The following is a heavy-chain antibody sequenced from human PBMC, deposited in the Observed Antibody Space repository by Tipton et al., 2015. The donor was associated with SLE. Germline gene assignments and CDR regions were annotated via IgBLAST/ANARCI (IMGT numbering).Heavy chain of an antibody. J-gene: IGHJ3*02. CDR3: ASLAYCGGDCLSDAFDI. D-gene: IGHD2-21*01. V-gene: IGHV4-38-2*01. Sequence: TLSLTCAVSGYSISSGYYWGWIRQPPGKGLGWIGSIYHSGSTYYNPSLKSRVTISVDTSKNQFSLKLSSVTAADTAVYYCASLAYCGGDCLSDAFDIWGQGTMVTVSS. CDR1: GYSISSGYY. CDR2: IYHSGST.